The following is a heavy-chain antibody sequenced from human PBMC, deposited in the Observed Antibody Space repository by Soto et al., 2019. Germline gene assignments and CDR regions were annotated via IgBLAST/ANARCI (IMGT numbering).Heavy chain of an antibody. J-gene: IGHJ6*02. Sequence: SETLSLTCTVSGGSISSYYWSWVRQPAGKGLEWIGRIYTSGSTNYNPSLKSRVTMSVDTSKNQFSLKLSSVTAADTAVYYCARGAYMKPRNYGSVLTYGMDVWGQGTTVTV. V-gene: IGHV4-4*07. D-gene: IGHD3-10*01. CDR3: ARGAYMKPRNYGSVLTYGMDV. CDR2: IYTSGST. CDR1: GGSISSYY.